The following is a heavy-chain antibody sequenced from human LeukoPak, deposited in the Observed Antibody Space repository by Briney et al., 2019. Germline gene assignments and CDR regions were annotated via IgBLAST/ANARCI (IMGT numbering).Heavy chain of an antibody. CDR3: AKERTMVRGVLDV. D-gene: IGHD3-10*01. CDR1: GFTFDDYA. Sequence: GRSLRLSCAASGFTFDDYAMHWVRQASGKGLEWVSGISWNSGSIGYADSVKGRFTISRDNAKNSLYLQMNSLRAEDTALYYCAKERTMVRGVLDVWGQGTTVTVSS. V-gene: IGHV3-9*01. CDR2: ISWNSGSI. J-gene: IGHJ6*02.